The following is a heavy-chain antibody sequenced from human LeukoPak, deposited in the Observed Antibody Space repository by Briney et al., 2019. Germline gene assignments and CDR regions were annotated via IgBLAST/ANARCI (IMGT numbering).Heavy chain of an antibody. V-gene: IGHV4-30-2*01. CDR3: ARYSSSWYGIDY. J-gene: IGHJ4*02. CDR2: IYHSGST. D-gene: IGHD6-13*01. Sequence: SETLSHTCTVSGGSISSGGYYWSWIRQPPGKGLEWIGYIYHSGSTYYNPSLKSRVTISVDRSKNQFSLKLSSVTAADTAVYYCARYSSSWYGIDYWGQGTLVTVSS. CDR1: GGSISSGGYY.